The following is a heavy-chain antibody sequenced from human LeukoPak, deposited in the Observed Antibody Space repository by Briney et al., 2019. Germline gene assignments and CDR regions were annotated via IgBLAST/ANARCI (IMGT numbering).Heavy chain of an antibody. D-gene: IGHD2-2*01. J-gene: IGHJ4*02. Sequence: GGSLRLSCAASGFTFGSYAMHWVRQAPGKGLEWVSSISSSSSYIYYADSVKGRFTISRDNAKNSLYLQMNSLRAEDTAVYYCARVGYCSSTSCHRFDYWGQGTLVTVSS. V-gene: IGHV3-21*01. CDR3: ARVGYCSSTSCHRFDY. CDR1: GFTFGSYA. CDR2: ISSSSSYI.